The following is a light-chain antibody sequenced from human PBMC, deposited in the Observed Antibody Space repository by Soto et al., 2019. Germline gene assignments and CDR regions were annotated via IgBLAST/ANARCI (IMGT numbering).Light chain of an antibody. CDR1: SSDVGGYNY. CDR2: EVS. Sequence: QSALTQPASVSGSPGQSITVSCTGTSSDVGGYNYVSWYQQHPGKAPKLMIYEVSNRPSGVSNRFSGSKSGNTASLTISGLPAEDEAYYYCRSYTSSSTLVFGGGTKLTVL. CDR3: RSYTSSSTLV. V-gene: IGLV2-14*01. J-gene: IGLJ2*01.